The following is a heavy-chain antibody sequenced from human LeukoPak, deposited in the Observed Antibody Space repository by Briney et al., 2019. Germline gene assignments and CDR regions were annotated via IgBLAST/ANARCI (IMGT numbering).Heavy chain of an antibody. CDR2: INAGIGNA. CDR1: GGTFSSYA. Sequence: ASVKVSCKASGGTFSSYAISWVRQAPGQRLEWMAWINAGIGNAKYSQKFQGRVTITRDTSASTAYMELSSLRSEDTAVYYCARVPLHDRNDYYYPHWGQGTVVTVSS. J-gene: IGHJ1*01. D-gene: IGHD3-22*01. V-gene: IGHV1-3*01. CDR3: ARVPLHDRNDYYYPH.